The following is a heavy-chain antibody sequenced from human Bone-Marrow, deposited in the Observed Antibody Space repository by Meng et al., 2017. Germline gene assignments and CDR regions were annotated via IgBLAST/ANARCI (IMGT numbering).Heavy chain of an antibody. CDR3: ATRGNPYLNC. Sequence: QGQLVEAGAEVKKPGASVKVSGEASGYTLSGDGFSWVRQAPGQGLEWLGWINTYNGKTDYAQKFQGRITMTTDTFTSTAYMELRNLRSDDTAVYYCATRGNPYLNCWGQGTLVTVSS. CDR1: GYTLSGDG. V-gene: IGHV1-18*01. CDR2: INTYNGKT. J-gene: IGHJ4*02.